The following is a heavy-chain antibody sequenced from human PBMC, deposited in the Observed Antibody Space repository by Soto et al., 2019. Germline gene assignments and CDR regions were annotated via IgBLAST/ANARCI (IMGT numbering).Heavy chain of an antibody. J-gene: IGHJ5*02. CDR1: GYTFTSYY. V-gene: IGHV1-46*01. D-gene: IGHD2-15*01. Sequence: GASVKVSCKASGYTFTSYYMHWVRQAPGQGLEWMGIINPSGGSTSYAQKFQGRVTMTRDTSTSTVYMELSSLRSEDTAVYYCARDFYFSPALKDIVVVVAATPNWFDPWGQGTLVTVSS. CDR2: INPSGGST. CDR3: ARDFYFSPALKDIVVVVAATPNWFDP.